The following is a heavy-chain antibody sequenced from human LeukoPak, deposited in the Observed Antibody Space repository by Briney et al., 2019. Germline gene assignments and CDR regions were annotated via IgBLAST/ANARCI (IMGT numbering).Heavy chain of an antibody. CDR3: AKERALLWFGQFSRGCMDV. D-gene: IGHD3-10*01. CDR1: GFTFSSFT. Sequence: GGSLRLSCAASGFTFSSFTMSWVRLAPGKGLEWVSTISGSGNTTFYAAFVRGRFTTSRDNSKNTLDLQMNSLRVEDTAVYYCAKERALLWFGQFSRGCMDVWGQGTTVSVSS. J-gene: IGHJ6*02. CDR2: ISGSGNTT. V-gene: IGHV3-23*01.